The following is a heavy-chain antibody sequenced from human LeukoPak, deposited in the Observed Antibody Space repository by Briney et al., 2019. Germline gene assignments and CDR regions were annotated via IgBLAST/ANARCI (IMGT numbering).Heavy chain of an antibody. V-gene: IGHV4-59*01. J-gene: IGHJ5*02. CDR3: ARGRGYGYPEDNWFDP. CDR1: GGSISSYY. CDR2: IYYSGST. D-gene: IGHD5-18*01. Sequence: PSETLSLTCTVSGGSISSYYWSWIRQPPGRGLEWIGYIYYSGSTNYNPSLKSRVTISVDTSKNQFSLKLSSVTAADTAVYYCARGRGYGYPEDNWFDPWGQGTLVTVSS.